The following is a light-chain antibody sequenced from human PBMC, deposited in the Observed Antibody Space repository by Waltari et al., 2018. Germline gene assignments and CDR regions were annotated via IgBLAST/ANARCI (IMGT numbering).Light chain of an antibody. CDR1: QSVLYTSNNKNY. J-gene: IGKJ1*01. Sequence: DIVMTQSPDSLAVSLGERATINCRSSQSVLYTSNNKNYLAWYQQKAGQPPKLLIYWASTRESGVPDRFSGSGSGTDFTLTSSSLQAEDVAVYYCQQYETPPWTFGHGTKVEIK. CDR2: WAS. V-gene: IGKV4-1*01. CDR3: QQYETPPWT.